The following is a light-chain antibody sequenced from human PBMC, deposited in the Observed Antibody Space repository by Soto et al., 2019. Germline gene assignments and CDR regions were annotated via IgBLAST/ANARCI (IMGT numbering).Light chain of an antibody. CDR1: QSILYSSNNNNY. Sequence: DIVMTQSPDSLAVSLGERATINCESSQSILYSSNNNNYLAWYQQKPGQPPKLLIYWASTRESGVPDRFSGSGSGTNFTLTISSLQAEDVAVYYCQQYLSAPWTFGQGTKVEIK. CDR3: QQYLSAPWT. CDR2: WAS. J-gene: IGKJ1*01. V-gene: IGKV4-1*01.